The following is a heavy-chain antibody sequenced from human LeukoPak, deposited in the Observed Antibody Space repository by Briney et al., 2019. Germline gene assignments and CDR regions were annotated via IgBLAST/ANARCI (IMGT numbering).Heavy chain of an antibody. CDR3: ARVIMEYCSGGSCYSGYYYYYMDV. J-gene: IGHJ6*03. V-gene: IGHV4-59*01. CDR2: IYYSGST. D-gene: IGHD2-15*01. CDR1: GGSISSYC. Sequence: KPSETLSLTCTVSGGSISSYCWSWIRQPPGKGLEWIGYIYYSGSTNYNPSLKSRVTISVDTSKNQFSLKLSSVTAADTAVYYCARVIMEYCSGGSCYSGYYYYYMDVWGKGTTVTVSS.